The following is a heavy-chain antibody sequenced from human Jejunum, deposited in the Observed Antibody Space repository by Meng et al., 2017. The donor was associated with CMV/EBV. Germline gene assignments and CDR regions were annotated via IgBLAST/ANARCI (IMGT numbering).Heavy chain of an antibody. Sequence: ITWKEAGPKRGKKKQKLTRTGNCYGFEVKPGGVAVGWIRKPTGKALEGIELIYWDDDKRYSPSLKSRLTITRDSSRNQVVLTMTNMHPVDTATYFCARTGSYDNFLDSWGQGILVTVSS. CDR1: GFEVKPGGVA. CDR3: ARTGSYDNFLDS. J-gene: IGHJ4*02. V-gene: IGHV2-5*02. CDR2: IYWDDDK. D-gene: IGHD3-9*01.